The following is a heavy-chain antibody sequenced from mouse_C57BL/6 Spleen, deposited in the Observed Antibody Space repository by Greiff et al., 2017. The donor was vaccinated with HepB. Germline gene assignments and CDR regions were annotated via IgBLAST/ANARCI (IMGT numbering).Heavy chain of an antibody. CDR3: AHLRDWYFDY. Sequence: QVQLQQPGAELVMPGASVKLSCKASGYTFTSYWMHWVKQSPGQGLEWIGEIDPSDSYTNYNQKFKGKSTLTVDKSSSTAYMQLSSLTSEDSAVYYGAHLRDWYFDYWGQGTTVTVSS. V-gene: IGHV1-69*01. CDR2: IDPSDSYT. CDR1: GYTFTSYW. D-gene: IGHD3-1*01. J-gene: IGHJ1*01.